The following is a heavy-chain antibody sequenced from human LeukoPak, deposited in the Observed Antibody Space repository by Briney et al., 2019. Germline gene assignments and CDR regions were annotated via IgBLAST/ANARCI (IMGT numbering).Heavy chain of an antibody. V-gene: IGHV5-51*01. Sequence: GESLKISCKGSGYSFTSYWIGWVRQMPGKGLEWMGIIYPGDSDTRYSPSFQGQVTISADKSISTAYLQWSSLKTSDTAMYYCASTAALNYDFWSGYFDDYYYMDVWGKGTTVTVSS. J-gene: IGHJ6*03. D-gene: IGHD3-3*01. CDR3: ASTAALNYDFWSGYFDDYYYMDV. CDR2: IYPGDSDT. CDR1: GYSFTSYW.